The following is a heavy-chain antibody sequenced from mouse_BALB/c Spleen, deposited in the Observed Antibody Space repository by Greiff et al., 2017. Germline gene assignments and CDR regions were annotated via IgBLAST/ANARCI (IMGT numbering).Heavy chain of an antibody. Sequence: VHVKQSGAELVKPGASVKLSCTASGFNIKDTYMHWVKQRPEQGLEWIGRIDPANGNTKYDPKFQGKATITADTSSNTAYLQLSSLTSEDTAVYYCAREVITTVVALYYYAMDYWGQGTSVTVSS. J-gene: IGHJ4*01. D-gene: IGHD1-1*01. CDR1: GFNIKDTY. CDR3: AREVITTVVALYYYAMDY. V-gene: IGHV14-3*02. CDR2: IDPANGNT.